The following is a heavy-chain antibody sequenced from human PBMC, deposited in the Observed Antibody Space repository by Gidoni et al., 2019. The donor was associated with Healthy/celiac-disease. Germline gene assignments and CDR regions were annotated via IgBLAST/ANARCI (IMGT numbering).Heavy chain of an antibody. V-gene: IGHV3-30*18. Sequence: QLVESGGGVVQPGRSLRLSCAASGFTFSSYGMHWVRQAPGKGLEWVAVISYDGSNKYYADSVKGRFTISRDNSKNTLYLQMNSLRAEDTAVYYCAKDGVGAAAGIVDWGQGTLVTVSS. J-gene: IGHJ4*02. CDR3: AKDGVGAAAGIVD. D-gene: IGHD6-13*01. CDR1: GFTFSSYG. CDR2: ISYDGSNK.